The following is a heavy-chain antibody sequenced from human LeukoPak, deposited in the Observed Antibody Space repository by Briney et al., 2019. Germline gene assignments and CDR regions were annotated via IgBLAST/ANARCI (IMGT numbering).Heavy chain of an antibody. Sequence: SETLSLTCTVSGGSISSSSYYWGWIRQPPGKGLEWIGSIYYTGGTYYNPSLKGRVTISVDTSKNQFSLNLSSVTAADTAAYYCARHGSGPVGATNYWGQGTLVTVSS. J-gene: IGHJ4*02. CDR1: GGSISSSSYY. CDR3: ARHGSGPVGATNY. D-gene: IGHD1-26*01. CDR2: IYYTGGT. V-gene: IGHV4-39*01.